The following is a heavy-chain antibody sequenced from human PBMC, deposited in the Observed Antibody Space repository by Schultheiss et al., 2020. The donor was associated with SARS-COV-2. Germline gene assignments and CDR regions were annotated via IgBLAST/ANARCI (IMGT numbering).Heavy chain of an antibody. CDR2: ISWNSGSI. CDR1: GGSFSGYY. CDR3: ARAGSGYYYEGEYYYYGMDV. V-gene: IGHV3-11*04. D-gene: IGHD3-22*01. J-gene: IGHJ6*02. Sequence: LSLTCAVYGGSFSGYYWSWIRQPPGKGLEWVSGISWNSGSIGYADSVKGRFTISRDNAKNSLYLQMNSLRAEDTAVYYCARAGSGYYYEGEYYYYGMDVWGQGTTVTVSS.